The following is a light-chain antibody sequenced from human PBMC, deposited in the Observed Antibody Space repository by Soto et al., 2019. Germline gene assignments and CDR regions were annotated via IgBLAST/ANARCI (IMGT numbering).Light chain of an antibody. CDR1: QSISSNF. CDR3: QQRAKWPLT. Sequence: EIVLTQSPGTLSLSPGEGATLSCRASQSISSNFLAWYQQKRGQAPRLLIHGASNRATGIPDRFSGSGSGTDFTLTITRLEPEDFAIYYCQQRAKWPLTFGGGTKVEIK. V-gene: IGKV3D-20*02. CDR2: GAS. J-gene: IGKJ4*01.